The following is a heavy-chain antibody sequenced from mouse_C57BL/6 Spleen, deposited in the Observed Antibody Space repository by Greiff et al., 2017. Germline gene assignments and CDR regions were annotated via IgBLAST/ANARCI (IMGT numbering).Heavy chain of an antibody. CDR1: GFNIKNTY. Sequence: VQLKQSVAELVRPGASVKLSCTASGFNIKNTYMHWVKQRPEQGLEWIGRIDPSTGNTTYAPQFQGKATITADTSSNTAYLPLSSLTSEDTAIYYCASITAVVEGNFDYWGQGTTLTVSA. J-gene: IGHJ2*01. D-gene: IGHD1-1*01. V-gene: IGHV14-3*01. CDR3: ASITAVVEGNFDY. CDR2: IDPSTGNT.